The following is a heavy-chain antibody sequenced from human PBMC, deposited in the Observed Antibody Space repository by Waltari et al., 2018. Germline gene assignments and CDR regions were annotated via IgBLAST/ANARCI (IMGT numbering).Heavy chain of an antibody. D-gene: IGHD3-22*01. CDR1: GGSISSYY. V-gene: IGHV4-4*07. CDR3: ARGLYYYDSSGYPLGHDAFDI. J-gene: IGHJ3*02. Sequence: QVQLQESGPGLVKPSETLSLTCTVSGGSISSYYWSWIRQPAGKGLGWIGRIYTSGSTNYNPSLKSRVTMSVDTSKNQFSLKLSSVTAADTAVYYCARGLYYYDSSGYPLGHDAFDIWGQGTMVTVSS. CDR2: IYTSGST.